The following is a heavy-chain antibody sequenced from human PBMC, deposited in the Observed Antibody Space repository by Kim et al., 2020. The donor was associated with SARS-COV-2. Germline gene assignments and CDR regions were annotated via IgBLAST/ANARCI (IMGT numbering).Heavy chain of an antibody. D-gene: IGHD1-7*01. CDR1: GFTFSSYW. V-gene: IGHV3-74*01. Sequence: GGSLRLSCAASGFTFSSYWMHWVRQAPGKGLVWVSRINSDGSSTSYADSVKGRFTISRDNAKNTLYLQMNSLRAEDTAVYYCANSGPGYYYGMDVWGQGTTVTVSS. CDR2: INSDGSST. CDR3: ANSGPGYYYGMDV. J-gene: IGHJ6*02.